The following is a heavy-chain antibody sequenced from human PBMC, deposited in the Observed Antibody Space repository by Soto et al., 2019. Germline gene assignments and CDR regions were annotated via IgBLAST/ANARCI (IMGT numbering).Heavy chain of an antibody. CDR3: ARLGYHLDY. CDR1: GGSFSGYY. V-gene: IGHV4-34*01. D-gene: IGHD3-16*02. Sequence: SETLSLTCAVYGGSFSGYYWSWIRQPPGKGLEWIGEINHSGSTNYNPSLKSRVTISVDTSKNQFSLKLSSVTAADTAVYYCARLGYHLDYWGQGTLVTVSS. CDR2: INHSGST. J-gene: IGHJ4*02.